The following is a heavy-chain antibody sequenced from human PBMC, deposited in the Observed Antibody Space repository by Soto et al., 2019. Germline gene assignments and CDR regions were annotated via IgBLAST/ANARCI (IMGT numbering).Heavy chain of an antibody. J-gene: IGHJ6*03. CDR3: ARDLWSDPIYFYYMDV. CDR1: GYTFTSYG. CDR2: ISAYNGNT. V-gene: IGHV1-18*01. D-gene: IGHD1-1*01. Sequence: QDQLVQSGAEVKKPGGSVKVSCKASGYTFTSYGITWVRQAPGQGLEWMGWISAYNGNTNYAQKLQGRVTMTTDTSTSTAYMELRSLRSDDTAVYYCARDLWSDPIYFYYMDVWGKGTTVTVSS.